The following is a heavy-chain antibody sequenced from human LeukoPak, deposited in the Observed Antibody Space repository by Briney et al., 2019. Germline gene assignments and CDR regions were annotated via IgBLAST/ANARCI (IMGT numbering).Heavy chain of an antibody. CDR2: INPNSGGT. D-gene: IGHD3-10*01. Sequence: GASVKVSCKASGYTFTGYYMHWVRQAPGQGLEWMGWINPNSGGTNYAQKFQGWVTMTRDTSISTAYMELSRLRSDDTAVYYCARFYGSGSFYFDYWGQGTLVTVSS. CDR3: ARFYGSGSFYFDY. V-gene: IGHV1-2*04. CDR1: GYTFTGYY. J-gene: IGHJ4*02.